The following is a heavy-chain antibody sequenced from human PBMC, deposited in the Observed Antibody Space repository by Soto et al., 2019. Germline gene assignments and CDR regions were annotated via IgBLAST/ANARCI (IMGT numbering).Heavy chain of an antibody. D-gene: IGHD2-2*01. CDR1: GFTFSSYG. CDR3: AKDRGAYQLLGYYFDY. V-gene: IGHV3-30*18. J-gene: IGHJ4*02. Sequence: GGSLRLSCAASGFTFSSYGMHWVRQAPGKGLEWVAVISYDGSNKYYADSVKGRFTISRDNSKNTLYLQMNSLRAEDTAVYYCAKDRGAYQLLGYYFDYWGQGTLVNVSS. CDR2: ISYDGSNK.